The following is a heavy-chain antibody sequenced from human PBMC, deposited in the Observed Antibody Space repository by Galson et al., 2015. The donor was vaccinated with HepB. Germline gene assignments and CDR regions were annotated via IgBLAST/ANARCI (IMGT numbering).Heavy chain of an antibody. J-gene: IGHJ4*02. CDR1: EFTFSSYA. V-gene: IGHV3-30*04. CDR3: ARCERYFDWLLPIDY. D-gene: IGHD3-9*01. Sequence: SLRLSCAASEFTFSSYAMHWVRQAPGKGLEWVAVISYDGRNKYYADSVKGRFTISRDNSKNTLYLQMNSLRVEDTAVYYCARCERYFDWLLPIDYWGQGTLVTVSS. CDR2: ISYDGRNK.